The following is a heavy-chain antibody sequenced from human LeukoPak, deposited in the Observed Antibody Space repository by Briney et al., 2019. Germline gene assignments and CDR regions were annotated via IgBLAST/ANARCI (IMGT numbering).Heavy chain of an antibody. J-gene: IGHJ4*02. CDR1: GFTVSSKY. V-gene: IGHV3-53*01. Sequence: GGSLRLSCAASGFTVSSKYMSWVRQAPGKALEWVSIIYPGGTTYYADSVKGRFTISRDNSKNTVYLQMNSLKADDAAVYYCARADDFGDYDCWGQGTLVTVSS. D-gene: IGHD4-17*01. CDR2: IYPGGTT. CDR3: ARADDFGDYDC.